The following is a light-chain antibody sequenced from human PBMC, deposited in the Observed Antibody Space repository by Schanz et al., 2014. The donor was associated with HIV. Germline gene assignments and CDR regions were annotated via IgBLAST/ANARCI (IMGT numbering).Light chain of an antibody. CDR3: QQSHTYPYT. V-gene: IGKV1-5*03. J-gene: IGKJ2*01. Sequence: DIQMTQSPSTLSASVGERVTITCRASQTVNSWVAWYQQRPGKAPKLLIHKASTLQSGVPARFSGSESGTEFTLTISSLQPDDFATYYCQQSHTYPYTFGQGTKLETK. CDR2: KAS. CDR1: QTVNSW.